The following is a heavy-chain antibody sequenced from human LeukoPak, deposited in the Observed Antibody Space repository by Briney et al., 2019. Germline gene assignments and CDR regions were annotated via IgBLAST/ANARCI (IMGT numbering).Heavy chain of an antibody. Sequence: ASVKVSCKASGYTFTSYGISWVRQAPGPGLEWMGWISAYNGNTNYAQKLQGRVTMTTDTSTSTAYMELRSLRSDDTAVYYCARPYYYDSSGYYLTAFDIWGQGTMVSVSS. V-gene: IGHV1-18*01. CDR1: GYTFTSYG. CDR2: ISAYNGNT. D-gene: IGHD3-22*01. CDR3: ARPYYYDSSGYYLTAFDI. J-gene: IGHJ3*02.